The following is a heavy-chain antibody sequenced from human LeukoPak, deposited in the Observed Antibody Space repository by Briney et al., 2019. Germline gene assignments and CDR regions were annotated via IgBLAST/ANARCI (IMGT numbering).Heavy chain of an antibody. Sequence: GGSLRLSCAASGFTVSSKYMSWVRQAPGKGLEWVSVIYSGGSTYYADSVMGRFTISRDNAKNTLYLQMNSLRAEDTAVYYCAREHYGPDYWGQGTLVTVSS. CDR2: IYSGGST. J-gene: IGHJ4*02. CDR1: GFTVSSKY. V-gene: IGHV3-66*01. CDR3: AREHYGPDY. D-gene: IGHD4-17*01.